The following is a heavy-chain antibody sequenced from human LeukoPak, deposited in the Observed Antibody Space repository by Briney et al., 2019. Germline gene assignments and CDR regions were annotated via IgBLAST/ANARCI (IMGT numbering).Heavy chain of an antibody. CDR2: IKQDGSEK. CDR3: ARDYDYGDYQGY. CDR1: GFTFSSYW. D-gene: IGHD4-17*01. Sequence: PGGSLRLSCAASGFTFSSYWMSWVRQAPGKGREWVANIKQDGSEKQYVDSVKGRFAISRDNAENSLYLQMNSLRAEDTALYYCARDYDYGDYQGYWGQGTLVTVSS. J-gene: IGHJ4*02. V-gene: IGHV3-7*05.